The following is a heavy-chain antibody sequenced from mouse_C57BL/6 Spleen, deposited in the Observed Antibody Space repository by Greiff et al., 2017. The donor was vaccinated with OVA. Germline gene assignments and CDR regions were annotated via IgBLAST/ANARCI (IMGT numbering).Heavy chain of an antibody. J-gene: IGHJ3*01. CDR2: ISSGGDYI. Sequence: EVKVVESGEGLVKPGGSLKLSCAASGFTFSSYAMSWVRQTPEKRLEWVTYISSGGDYIYYADTVKGRFTISRDNARNTLYLQMSSLKAEDTAMYYCTRDPFAYWGQGTLVTVSA. V-gene: IGHV5-9-1*02. CDR1: GFTFSSYA. CDR3: TRDPFAY.